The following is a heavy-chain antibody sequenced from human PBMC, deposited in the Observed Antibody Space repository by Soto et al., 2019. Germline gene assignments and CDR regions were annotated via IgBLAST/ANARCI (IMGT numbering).Heavy chain of an antibody. V-gene: IGHV3-30-3*01. J-gene: IGHJ3*02. CDR3: ARDRPDAFDI. Sequence: GGSLRLSCAASGFTFSSYAMHWVRQAPGKGLEWVAVISYDGSNKYYADSVKGRFTISRDNSKNTLYLQMNSLRAEDTAVYYCARDRPDAFDIWGQGTMVTGSS. CDR2: ISYDGSNK. CDR1: GFTFSSYA.